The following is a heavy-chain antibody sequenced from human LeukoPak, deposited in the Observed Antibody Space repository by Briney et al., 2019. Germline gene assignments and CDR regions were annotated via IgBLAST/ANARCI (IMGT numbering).Heavy chain of an antibody. Sequence: SETLSLTCAVYGVSFSGYYWGWSRQPPGKGLEWIGSIYYSGSTYYTPSLKSRVTISVDTSKNQFSLKLSSVTAADTAVYYCARANTSLSYYDSSAYYYHDAFDIWGQGTMVTVSS. V-gene: IGHV4-39*01. CDR3: ARANTSLSYYDSSAYYYHDAFDI. CDR1: GVSFSGYY. D-gene: IGHD3-22*01. J-gene: IGHJ3*02. CDR2: IYYSGST.